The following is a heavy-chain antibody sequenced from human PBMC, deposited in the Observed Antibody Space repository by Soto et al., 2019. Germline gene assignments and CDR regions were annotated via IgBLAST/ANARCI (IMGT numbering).Heavy chain of an antibody. CDR1: GFTFSSYW. CDR3: VRTRQVVAAATREDY. Sequence: EVQLVESGGGLVQPGGSLRLSCAASGFTFSSYWMHWVRQAPGKGLVWVSRINSDGSSTSYADSVKGRFTISRDNAKNSLYLQMNSLRAEDTAVDYRVRTRQVVAAATREDYWGQGTLVNVSA. D-gene: IGHD2-15*01. J-gene: IGHJ4*02. CDR2: INSDGSST. V-gene: IGHV3-74*01.